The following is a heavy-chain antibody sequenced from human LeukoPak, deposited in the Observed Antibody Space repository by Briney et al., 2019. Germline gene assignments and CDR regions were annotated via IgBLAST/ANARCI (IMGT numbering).Heavy chain of an antibody. CDR1: GYTFTGYY. J-gene: IGHJ6*03. CDR2: INPNSGGT. CDR3: ARVAAMARGGYYYYYMDV. D-gene: IGHD5-18*01. V-gene: IGHV1-2*02. Sequence: GASVKVSCKASGYTFTGYYMHWVRQAPGQGLEWMGWINPNSGGTKYAQKFQDRVTLTRDASISTAYMELTRLRSDDTAVYYCARVAAMARGGYYYYYMDVWGKGTTVTVSS.